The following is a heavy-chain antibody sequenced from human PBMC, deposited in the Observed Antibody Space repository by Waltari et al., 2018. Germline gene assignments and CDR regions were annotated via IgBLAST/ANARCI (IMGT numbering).Heavy chain of an antibody. V-gene: IGHV1-8*01. Sequence: GQGLEWMGWMNPNSGNTGYAQKFQGRVTMTRNTSISTAYMELSSLRSEDTAVYYCARGSIYSNIDYWGQGTLVTVSS. J-gene: IGHJ4*02. CDR2: MNPNSGNT. D-gene: IGHD6-13*01. CDR3: ARGSIYSNIDY.